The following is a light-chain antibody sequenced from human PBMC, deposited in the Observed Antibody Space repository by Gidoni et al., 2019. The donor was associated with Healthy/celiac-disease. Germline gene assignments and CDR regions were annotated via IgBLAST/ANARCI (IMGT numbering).Light chain of an antibody. CDR2: AAS. J-gene: IGKJ4*01. V-gene: IGKV1-39*01. Sequence: DIQMTPSPSSLSASVGDRVTITCRASQSISSYLNWYQQKPGKAPKLLLYAASSLQSGVPSRFSGSGSGTDFTLTISSLQPDDFATYYCQQSYSTPLTFGGGTKVEIK. CDR1: QSISSY. CDR3: QQSYSTPLT.